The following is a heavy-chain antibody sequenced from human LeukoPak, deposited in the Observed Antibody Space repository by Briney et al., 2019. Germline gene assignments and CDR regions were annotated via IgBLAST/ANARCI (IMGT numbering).Heavy chain of an antibody. D-gene: IGHD3-3*01. J-gene: IGHJ4*02. Sequence: PSETLSLTCTVSGGSISSYYWSWIRQPPGKGLEWIGYIYYSGSTNYNPSLKSRVTISVDTSKNQFSLKLSSVTAADTAVYYCARGRRFLEELDSWGQGTLVTVSS. CDR3: ARGRRFLEELDS. V-gene: IGHV4-59*01. CDR1: GGSISSYY. CDR2: IYYSGST.